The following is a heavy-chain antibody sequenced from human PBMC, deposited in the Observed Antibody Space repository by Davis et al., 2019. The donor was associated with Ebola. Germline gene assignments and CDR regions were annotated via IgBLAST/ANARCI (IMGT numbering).Heavy chain of an antibody. CDR1: GYTFTSYG. V-gene: IGHV1-18*04. CDR3: ASYDFWSGYYRFDP. Sequence: AASVKVSCKASGYTFTSYGISWVRQAPGQRLEWMGWINAGNGDTKYSQKFRDRVTITRDTSASTAYMELRSLRSDDTAVYYCASYDFWSGYYRFDPWGQGTLVTVSS. CDR2: INAGNGDT. D-gene: IGHD3-3*01. J-gene: IGHJ5*02.